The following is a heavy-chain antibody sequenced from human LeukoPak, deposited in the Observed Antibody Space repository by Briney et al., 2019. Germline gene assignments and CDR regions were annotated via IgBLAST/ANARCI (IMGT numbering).Heavy chain of an antibody. CDR3: AREKASGRVRGDGDLDY. D-gene: IGHD3-10*01. CDR1: GFTFSTYN. CDR2: ITTSSSFI. V-gene: IGHV3-21*01. Sequence: GGSLRLSCAATGFTFSTYNMNWVRQAPGKGLEWVSSITTSSSFIYYADSVKGRFTISRDNAKNSLFLQMNSLRAEDTAVYYCAREKASGRVRGDGDLDYWGQGTLVTVSS. J-gene: IGHJ4*02.